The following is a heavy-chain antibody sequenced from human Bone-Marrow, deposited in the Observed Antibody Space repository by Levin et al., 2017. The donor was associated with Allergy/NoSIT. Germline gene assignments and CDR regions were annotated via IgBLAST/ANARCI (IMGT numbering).Heavy chain of an antibody. CDR2: INYGGST. CDR1: DEAFSGYF. J-gene: IGHJ4*02. D-gene: IGHD3-10*01. CDR3: ARVNSYHGSGSSDY. V-gene: IGHV4-34*01. Sequence: ESLKISCAVYDEAFSGYFWSWIRQPPGKGLEWIGQINYGGSTVYNPSLKSRVTISVDILKKHFSLKLSSVTAADTAIYYCARVNSYHGSGSSDYWGQGTLVTVSS.